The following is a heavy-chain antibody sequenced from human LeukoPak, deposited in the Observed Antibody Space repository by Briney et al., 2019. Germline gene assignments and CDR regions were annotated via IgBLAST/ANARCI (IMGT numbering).Heavy chain of an antibody. CDR2: IYYSGST. D-gene: IGHD3-10*01. V-gene: IGHV4-59*01. J-gene: IGHJ6*02. CDR3: ASGPYGSGSFPYYYYGMDV. Sequence: KPSETLSLTCTVSGGSISSYYWSWIRQPPGKGLEWIGYIYYSGSTNYNPSLKSRVTISVDTSKNQFSLKLSSVTAADTAVYYCASGPYGSGSFPYYYYGMDVWGQGTLVTVSS. CDR1: GGSISSYY.